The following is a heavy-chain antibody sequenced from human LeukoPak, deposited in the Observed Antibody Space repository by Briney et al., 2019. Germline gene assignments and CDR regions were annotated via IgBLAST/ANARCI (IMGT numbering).Heavy chain of an antibody. V-gene: IGHV3-30*03. J-gene: IGHJ4*02. CDR3: ARDYGLTGYYKVSDY. Sequence: GGSLRLSCVISGYTFTHYGFHWVRQAPGKALEWVAYISYNGNNKYEDSVKGRFTISRDNSKSTLHLQMNGLRAEDTAVYYCARDYGLTGYYKVSDYWGQGTLVTVSS. CDR1: GYTFTHYG. D-gene: IGHD3-9*01. CDR2: ISYNGNNK.